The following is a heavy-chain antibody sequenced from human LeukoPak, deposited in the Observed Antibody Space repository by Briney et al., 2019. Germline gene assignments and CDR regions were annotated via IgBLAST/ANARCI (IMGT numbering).Heavy chain of an antibody. CDR1: GYTFTNYA. CDR2: INAANSNT. J-gene: IGHJ6*04. Sequence: RASVKVSCKASGYTFTNYAIHWVRQAPGQRLEWMGWINAANSNTKYSEQFQGRVTITRDTSASTAYMEMSSLKSEDTAVYYCARAHQPFWFGDLRVYAMDVWGKGTTVTVSS. CDR3: ARAHQPFWFGDLRVYAMDV. D-gene: IGHD3-10*01. V-gene: IGHV1-3*01.